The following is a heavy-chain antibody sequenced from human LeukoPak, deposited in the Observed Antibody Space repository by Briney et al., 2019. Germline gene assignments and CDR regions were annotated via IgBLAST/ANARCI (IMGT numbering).Heavy chain of an antibody. Sequence: SETLSLTCSVSGGSISSGDYFWTWIRQPPGKGLEYIGYIYYSGTTYYNPSLKSRITMSVDMSANQFSLRLTTVSAADTAVYYCTRAYWIGFHFDSWGQGILVSVSS. CDR2: IYYSGTT. J-gene: IGHJ4*02. D-gene: IGHD3-3*01. V-gene: IGHV4-30-4*01. CDR1: GGSISSGDYF. CDR3: TRAYWIGFHFDS.